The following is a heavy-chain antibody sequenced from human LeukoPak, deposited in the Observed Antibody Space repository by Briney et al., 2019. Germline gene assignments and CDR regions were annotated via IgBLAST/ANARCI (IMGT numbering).Heavy chain of an antibody. J-gene: IGHJ4*02. Sequence: GGSLRLSCTVSGFTVSSNSMSWVRQAPGKGLEWVSFIYSDNTHYSDSVKGRFTISRDNSKNTLYLQMNSLRAEDTAVYYCAKGRGSYYHDFDYWGQGTLVTVSS. V-gene: IGHV3-53*01. CDR3: AKGRGSYYHDFDY. CDR1: GFTVSSNS. D-gene: IGHD1-26*01. CDR2: IYSDNT.